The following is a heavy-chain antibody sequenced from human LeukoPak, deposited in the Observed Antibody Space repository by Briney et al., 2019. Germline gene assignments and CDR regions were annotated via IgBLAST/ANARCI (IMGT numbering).Heavy chain of an antibody. CDR3: ATYSSLNRREFQF. J-gene: IGHJ1*01. V-gene: IGHV3-7*01. Sequence: GGSPRLSCAASGFTFSNYWMGWVRQPPGKGLQWVANIKEDGTEKYYVDSVKGRFTISRDNAKNSLYLQMNSLRAEDTAVYYCATYSSLNRREFQFWGQGTLLTVSS. CDR1: GFTFSNYW. CDR2: IKEDGTEK. D-gene: IGHD3-22*01.